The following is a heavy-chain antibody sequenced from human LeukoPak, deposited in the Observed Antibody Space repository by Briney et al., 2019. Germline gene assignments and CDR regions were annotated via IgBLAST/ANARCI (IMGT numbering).Heavy chain of an antibody. J-gene: IGHJ4*02. D-gene: IGHD2-2*01. V-gene: IGHV3-30*18. CDR2: ISYDGSNK. CDR3: AKELKYQLPSLVY. CDR1: GFTFSSYG. Sequence: GGSLRLSCAASGFTFSSYGMHWVRQAPGKGLEWVAVISYDGSNKYYADSVKGRFTISRDNSKNTLYLQMNSLRAEDTAVYYCAKELKYQLPSLVYWGQGTLVTVSS.